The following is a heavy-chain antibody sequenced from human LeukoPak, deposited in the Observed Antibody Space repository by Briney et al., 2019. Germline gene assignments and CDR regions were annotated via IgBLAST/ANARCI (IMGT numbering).Heavy chain of an antibody. J-gene: IGHJ4*02. D-gene: IGHD3-22*01. Sequence: GGSLRLSCAASGFTFSSYAMSWVRQAPGKGLEWVSAISGSGGSTYYADSVKGRFTISRDNAKNSLYLQMNSLRAEDTAVYYCARGDSGYYYGGHFDYWGQGTLVTVSS. CDR1: GFTFSSYA. CDR3: ARGDSGYYYGGHFDY. CDR2: ISGSGGST. V-gene: IGHV3-23*01.